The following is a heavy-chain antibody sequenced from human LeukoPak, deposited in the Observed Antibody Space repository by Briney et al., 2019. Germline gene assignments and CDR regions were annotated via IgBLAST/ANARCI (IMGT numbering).Heavy chain of an antibody. J-gene: IGHJ6*02. CDR2: INSDGSST. CDR1: GFTFSSYW. Sequence: GSLRLSCAASGFTFSSYWMHWVRQAPGRGLVWVSRINSDGSSTSYADSVKGRFTISRDNAKNTLHLQMNSLRAEDTAVYYCARDLVRIAATGSVHYGMDVWGQGTTVTVSS. V-gene: IGHV3-74*01. CDR3: ARDLVRIAATGSVHYGMDV. D-gene: IGHD6-13*01.